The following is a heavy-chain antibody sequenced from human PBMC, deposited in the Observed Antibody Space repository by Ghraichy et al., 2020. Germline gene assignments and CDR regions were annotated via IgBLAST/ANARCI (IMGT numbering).Heavy chain of an antibody. V-gene: IGHV4-39*01. J-gene: IGHJ5*02. D-gene: IGHD3-10*01. CDR3: ARQEVTMVRGVIITSDWFDP. CDR2: IYYSGST. CDR1: GGSISSSSYY. Sequence: SETLSLTCTVSGGSISSSSYYWGWIRQPPGKGLEWIGSIYYSGSTYYNPSLKSRVTISVDTSKNQFSLKLSSVTAADTAVYYCARQEVTMVRGVIITSDWFDPWGQGTLVTVSS.